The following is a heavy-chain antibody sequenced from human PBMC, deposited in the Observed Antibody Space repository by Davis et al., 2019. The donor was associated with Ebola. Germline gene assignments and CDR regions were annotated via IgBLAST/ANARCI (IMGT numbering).Heavy chain of an antibody. CDR2: ISTSGDTT. D-gene: IGHD4-17*01. CDR1: AFTSSNYA. J-gene: IGHJ4*02. V-gene: IGHV3-23*01. CDR3: AKDPTGGTRGYFDY. Sequence: GGSLTLSCAASAFTSSNYAMTWVRQAPGKGLEWVSVISTSGDTTYYADSVKGRFTISRDNSKNTLYLQMNSLRAEDTAVYHCAKDPTGGTRGYFDYWGQGTLVTVSS.